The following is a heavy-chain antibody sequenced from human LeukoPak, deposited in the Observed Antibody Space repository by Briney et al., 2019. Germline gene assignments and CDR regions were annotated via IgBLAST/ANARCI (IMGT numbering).Heavy chain of an antibody. V-gene: IGHV1-2*02. CDR3: AATNPGYSSSWYLWAFDI. J-gene: IGHJ3*02. CDR2: INPNSGGT. D-gene: IGHD6-13*01. Sequence: ASVKVSCKASGYTFTGYYMHWVRQAPGQGLEWMGWINPNSGGTNYAQKFQGRVTMTRDTSISTAYMELRSLRSDDTAVYYCAATNPGYSSSWYLWAFDIWGQGTMVTVSS. CDR1: GYTFTGYY.